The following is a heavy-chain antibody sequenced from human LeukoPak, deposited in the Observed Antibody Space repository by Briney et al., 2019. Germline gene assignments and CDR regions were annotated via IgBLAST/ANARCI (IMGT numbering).Heavy chain of an antibody. CDR2: IIPIFGTA. J-gene: IGHJ4*02. D-gene: IGHD5-12*01. CDR3: ARVGYAGY. V-gene: IGHV1-69*13. CDR1: GYTFTGYY. Sequence: SVKVSCKASGYTFTGYYMHWVRQAPGQGLEWMGGIIPIFGTANYAQKFQGRVTITADESTSTAYMELSSLRSEDTAVYYCARVGYAGYWGQGTLVTVSS.